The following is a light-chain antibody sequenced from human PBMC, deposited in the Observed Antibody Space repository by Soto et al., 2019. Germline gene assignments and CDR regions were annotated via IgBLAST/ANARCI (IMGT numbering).Light chain of an antibody. J-gene: IGKJ2*01. CDR3: QQYNNWPMYT. CDR1: QSVFNNN. V-gene: IGKV3-15*01. CDR2: GAS. Sequence: EIVLTQSPGTLSLSPGERATLSCRASQSVFNNNLAWYQQKPGQAPRLLMFGASSRATGIPARFSGSGSGTEFTLTISSLQSEDFAVYYCQQYNNWPMYTFGQGTKLEIK.